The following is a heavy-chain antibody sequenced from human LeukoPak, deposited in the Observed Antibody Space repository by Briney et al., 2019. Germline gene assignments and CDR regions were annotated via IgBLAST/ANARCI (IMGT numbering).Heavy chain of an antibody. J-gene: IGHJ4*02. CDR1: GYTFTGLD. Sequence: GASVKVSCKASGYTFTGLDINWVRQATGQGLEWMGWTNPNSGYTGYAQKFQGRVTITRNTSISTAYMELSSLRSEDTAVYYCARVAGSIDYWGQGTLVTVSS. CDR3: ARVAGSIDY. D-gene: IGHD6-19*01. V-gene: IGHV1-8*03. CDR2: TNPNSGYT.